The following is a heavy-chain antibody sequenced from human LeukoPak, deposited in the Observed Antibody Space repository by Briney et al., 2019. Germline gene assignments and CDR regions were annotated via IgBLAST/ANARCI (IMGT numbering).Heavy chain of an antibody. CDR3: ARTNPQLYNWNDGVSWYY. D-gene: IGHD1-20*01. CDR1: GYTFTGYY. V-gene: IGHV1-2*02. CDR2: INPNSGGT. Sequence: GASVKVSCKASGYTFTGYYMHWVRQAPGQGLEWMGWINPNSGGTNYAQKFQGRVTMTRDTSISTAYMELSRLRSDDTAVYYCARTNPQLYNWNDGVSWYYWGQGTLVTVSS. J-gene: IGHJ4*02.